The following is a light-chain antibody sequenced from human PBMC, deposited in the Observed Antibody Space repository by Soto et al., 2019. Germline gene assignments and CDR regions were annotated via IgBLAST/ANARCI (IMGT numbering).Light chain of an antibody. Sequence: EIVLTQSPGTLSLSPGERATLSFRASQSVGSSLAWYQRKPGQAPRLLIYGASSRATGIPDRFSGSGSGTDFTLTISRLEPEDFAVYYCQQYGSSRTFGQGTKVDIK. CDR3: QQYGSSRT. J-gene: IGKJ1*01. CDR2: GAS. V-gene: IGKV3-20*01. CDR1: QSVGSS.